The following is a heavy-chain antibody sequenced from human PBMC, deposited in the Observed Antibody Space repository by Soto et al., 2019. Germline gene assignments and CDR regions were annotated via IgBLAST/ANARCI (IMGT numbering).Heavy chain of an antibody. CDR3: ARDLSNYVPGRSPSYYYGMDV. V-gene: IGHV1-69*13. Sequence: SVKVSCKASGGTFSSYAISWVRQAPGQGLEWMGGIIPIFGTANYAQKFQGRVTITADESTSTAYMELSSLRSEDTAVYYCARDLSNYVPGRSPSYYYGMDVWGQGTTVTSP. CDR1: GGTFSSYA. CDR2: IIPIFGTA. D-gene: IGHD4-4*01. J-gene: IGHJ6*02.